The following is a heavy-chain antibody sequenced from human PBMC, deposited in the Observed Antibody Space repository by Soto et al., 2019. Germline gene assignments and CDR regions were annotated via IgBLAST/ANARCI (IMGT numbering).Heavy chain of an antibody. J-gene: IGHJ6*02. Sequence: GGSLRLSCAASGFTFSSYGMHWVRQAPGKGLEWVAVISYDGSNKYYADSVKGRFTISRDNSKNTLYLQMNSLRAEDTAVYYCAKDGVRGGSQRYYGMDVWGQGTTVTVSS. CDR1: GFTFSSYG. CDR3: AKDGVRGGSQRYYGMDV. V-gene: IGHV3-30*18. CDR2: ISYDGSNK. D-gene: IGHD1-26*01.